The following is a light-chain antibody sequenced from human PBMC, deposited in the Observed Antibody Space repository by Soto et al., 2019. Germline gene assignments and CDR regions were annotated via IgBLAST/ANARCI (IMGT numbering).Light chain of an antibody. J-gene: IGKJ3*01. V-gene: IGKV1-5*03. CDR2: KAS. CDR1: QNVNDW. Sequence: IQMTQSPSTLSASVGDRVTITCRASQNVNDWLAWYQQKPGKAPKLLIYKASTLERGVPSRFSGSGFGTEFTLTISSLQADDFATYYCYQYNTSAFNFGPGAKVDI. CDR3: YQYNTSAFN.